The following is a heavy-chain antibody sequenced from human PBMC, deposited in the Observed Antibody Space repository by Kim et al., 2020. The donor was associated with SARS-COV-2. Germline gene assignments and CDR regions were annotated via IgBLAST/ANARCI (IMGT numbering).Heavy chain of an antibody. Sequence: ASVKVSCKASGYTFTSYGISWVRQAPGQGLEWMGWISAYNGNTNYAQKLQGRVTMTTDTSTSTAYMELRSLRSDDTAVYYCARDRLLWFGELFGMDVWGQGTTVTVSS. CDR3: ARDRLLWFGELFGMDV. V-gene: IGHV1-18*04. CDR1: GYTFTSYG. J-gene: IGHJ6*02. CDR2: ISAYNGNT. D-gene: IGHD3-10*01.